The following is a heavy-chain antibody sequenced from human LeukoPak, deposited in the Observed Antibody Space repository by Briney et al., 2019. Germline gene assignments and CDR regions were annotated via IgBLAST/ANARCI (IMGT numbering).Heavy chain of an antibody. CDR1: GGSISSGIYY. CDR3: ARHVRQQLPPKAFDY. D-gene: IGHD6-13*01. V-gene: IGHV4-39*01. CDR2: IYYSGNA. J-gene: IGHJ4*02. Sequence: SETLSLTCTVSGGSISSGIYYWGWIRQPPGKGLEWIGSIYYSGNAYYNPSLKSRVTISVDTSKNQLSLKLNSVTAADTAVYYCARHVRQQLPPKAFDYWGRGTLVTVSS.